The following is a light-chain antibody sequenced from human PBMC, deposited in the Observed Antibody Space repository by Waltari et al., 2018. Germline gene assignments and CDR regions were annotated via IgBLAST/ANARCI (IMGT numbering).Light chain of an antibody. Sequence: QSALTQPASVSGSPGQSITISCTGTSSDVGGYHYVSWYQQHPGKAPKLMVFEVSTRPSGVSNRFSGSKSGNTASLTISGLQAEDEADYYCCSYTSSNTDVFGTGTKVTVL. J-gene: IGLJ1*01. CDR1: SSDVGGYHY. V-gene: IGLV2-14*01. CDR2: EVS. CDR3: CSYTSSNTDV.